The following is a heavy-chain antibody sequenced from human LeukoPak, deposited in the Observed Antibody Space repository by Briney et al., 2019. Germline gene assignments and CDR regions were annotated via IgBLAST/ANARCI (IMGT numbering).Heavy chain of an antibody. CDR2: ISTSSSYI. Sequence: LEWVSSISTSSSYIYYADSVKGRFTISRDNAKNSLYLQMNRLRAEDTAVYYCARFATYGSGTYAFDYWGQGTLVTVSS. D-gene: IGHD3-10*01. V-gene: IGHV3-21*01. J-gene: IGHJ4*02. CDR3: ARFATYGSGTYAFDY.